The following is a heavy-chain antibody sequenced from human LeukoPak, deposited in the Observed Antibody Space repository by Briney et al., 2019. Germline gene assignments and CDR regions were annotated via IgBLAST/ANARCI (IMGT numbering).Heavy chain of an antibody. CDR3: ARDLRLTIAAAYSFDH. CDR1: GFTLSTYA. D-gene: IGHD6-13*01. CDR2: ISYDGGNK. V-gene: IGHV3-30-3*01. J-gene: IGHJ4*02. Sequence: GGSLRLSCAASGFTLSTYAMHWVRQAPRKGLEWVALISYDGGNKYYADSVKGRFTISRDNSKNTLYLQMNSLRAEDTAVYYCARDLRLTIAAAYSFDHWGQGTLVTVSS.